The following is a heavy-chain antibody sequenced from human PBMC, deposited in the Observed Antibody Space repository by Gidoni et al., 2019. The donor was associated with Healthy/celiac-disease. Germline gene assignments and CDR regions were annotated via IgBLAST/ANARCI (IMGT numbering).Heavy chain of an antibody. J-gene: IGHJ3*02. CDR2: INHSGST. CDR3: ATRGRGKGKGAFDI. D-gene: IGHD3-10*01. V-gene: IGHV4-34*01. CDR1: GGSFSGYY. Sequence: QVQLQQWGAGLLKPSETLSLTCAVYGGSFSGYYWSWIRQPPGKGLEWIGEINHSGSTNYNPSLKSRVTISVDTSKNQFSLKLSSVTAADTAVYYCATRGRGKGKGAFDIWGQGTMVTVSS.